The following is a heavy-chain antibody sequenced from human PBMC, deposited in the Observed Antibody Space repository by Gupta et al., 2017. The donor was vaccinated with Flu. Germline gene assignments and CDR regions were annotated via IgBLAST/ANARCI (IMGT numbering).Heavy chain of an antibody. D-gene: IGHD3-10*01. Sequence: EVELVESGGGLVQPGGSLRLSCAASGCTFSNYWMDWVRQAPGKGLEWVANIKEEGSVKKYVDTVKGRFTISRDNAKNSVYLQMKRLRVDDTAVYYCAKNRGWKQFDYWGQGTMVTVSS. CDR1: GCTFSNYW. CDR2: IKEEGSVK. CDR3: AKNRGWKQFDY. V-gene: IGHV3-7*01. J-gene: IGHJ4*02.